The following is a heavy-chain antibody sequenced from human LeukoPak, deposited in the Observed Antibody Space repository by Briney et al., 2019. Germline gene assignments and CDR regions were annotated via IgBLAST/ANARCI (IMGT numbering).Heavy chain of an antibody. Sequence: ASVKVSSKASGYTFTGYYMHWVRQAPGQGLEWMGWINPNSGGTNYAQKFQGRVTMTRDTSISTAYMELSRLRSDDTAVYYCARGYNGSGSYYNFDYWGQGTLVTVSS. CDR1: GYTFTGYY. V-gene: IGHV1-2*02. CDR3: ARGYNGSGSYYNFDY. D-gene: IGHD3-10*01. CDR2: INPNSGGT. J-gene: IGHJ4*02.